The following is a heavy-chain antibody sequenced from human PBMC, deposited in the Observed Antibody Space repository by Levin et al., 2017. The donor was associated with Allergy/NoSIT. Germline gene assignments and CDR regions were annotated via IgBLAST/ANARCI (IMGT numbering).Heavy chain of an antibody. CDR3: ARGAGYCSGGSCYSVPWYFDL. J-gene: IGHJ2*01. D-gene: IGHD2-15*01. Sequence: GGSLRLSCAASGFTVSSNYMSWVRQAPGKGLEWVSVIYSGGSTYYADSVKGRFTISRDNSKNTLYLQMNSLRAEDTAVYYCARGAGYCSGGSCYSVPWYFDLWGRGTLVTVSS. V-gene: IGHV3-53*01. CDR2: IYSGGST. CDR1: GFTVSSNY.